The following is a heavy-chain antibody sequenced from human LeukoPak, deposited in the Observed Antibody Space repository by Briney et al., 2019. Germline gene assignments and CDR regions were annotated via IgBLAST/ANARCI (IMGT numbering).Heavy chain of an antibody. Sequence: SETLSLTCTVSGGSISSYYWSWIRQPPGKGLEWIGYIYYSGGTNYNPSLKSRVTISVDTSKNQFSLKLSSVTAAGTAVYYCASAYYDFWSGYPNWFDPWGQGTLVTVSS. V-gene: IGHV4-59*01. CDR2: IYYSGGT. CDR3: ASAYYDFWSGYPNWFDP. D-gene: IGHD3-3*01. CDR1: GGSISSYY. J-gene: IGHJ5*02.